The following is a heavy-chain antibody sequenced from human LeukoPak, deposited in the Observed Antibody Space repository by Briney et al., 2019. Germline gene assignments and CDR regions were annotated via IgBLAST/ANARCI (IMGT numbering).Heavy chain of an antibody. CDR3: AKAAERDGYTPPFDC. J-gene: IGHJ4*02. D-gene: IGHD5-24*01. Sequence: PGGSLRLSCAASGFTFSNYGMHWVRQAPRKGLEWVAFIRFDGSNKYYADSVKGRFTISRDNSKNTLYLQMNSLRAEDTALYYCAKAAERDGYTPPFDCWGQGILVTVSS. CDR1: GFTFSNYG. CDR2: IRFDGSNK. V-gene: IGHV3-30*02.